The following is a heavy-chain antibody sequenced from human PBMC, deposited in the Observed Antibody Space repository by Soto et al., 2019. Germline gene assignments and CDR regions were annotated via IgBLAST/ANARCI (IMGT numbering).Heavy chain of an antibody. J-gene: IGHJ6*02. CDR3: ARAPTLGAAEAKTYYYYYAMDV. Sequence: EVQLVESGGGLVQPGGSLRLSCAASGFNFSSYDMHWVRQATGKGLEWVSVIGTAGDTYYPGSVKGRFTISRENAKNSLSLQMNSLRAEDTAVYYCARAPTLGAAEAKTYYYYYAMDVWGQGTTVTVSS. D-gene: IGHD3-16*01. V-gene: IGHV3-13*01. CDR1: GFNFSSYD. CDR2: IGTAGDT.